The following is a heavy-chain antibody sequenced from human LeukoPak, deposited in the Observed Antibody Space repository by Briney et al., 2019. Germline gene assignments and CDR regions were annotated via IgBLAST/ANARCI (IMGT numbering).Heavy chain of an antibody. Sequence: GGSLRLSCAASGFTFSTYFMGWVRQAPGKGLECVANMTPDGHEEYCVDSVKGRFTISRDNAWNSLFLQMNNLRVEDMAVYYCARETSVGTRGGLWGSYRLKWFDPWGQGTPVTVSS. CDR2: MTPDGHEE. CDR3: ARETSVGTRGGLWGSYRLKWFDP. D-gene: IGHD3-16*02. J-gene: IGHJ5*02. V-gene: IGHV3-7*01. CDR1: GFTFSTYF.